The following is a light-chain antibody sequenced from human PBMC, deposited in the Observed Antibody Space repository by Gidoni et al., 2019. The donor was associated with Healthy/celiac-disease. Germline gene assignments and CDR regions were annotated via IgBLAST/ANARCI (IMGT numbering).Light chain of an antibody. J-gene: IGKJ1*01. CDR3: QQYNSYWT. CDR1: QSISSW. CDR2: DAS. Sequence: DIQMTQSPSTLSASVGDRATITCRASQSISSWLDWYQQKPGRAPKLLIYDASSLESGVPSRFSGSGSGTEFTLTISSLQPDDFATYYCQQYNSYWTFGQGTKVEIK. V-gene: IGKV1-5*01.